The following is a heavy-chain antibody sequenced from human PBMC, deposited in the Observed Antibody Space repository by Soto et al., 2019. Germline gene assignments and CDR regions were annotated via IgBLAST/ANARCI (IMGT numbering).Heavy chain of an antibody. V-gene: IGHV1-69*13. CDR2: IIPISGTA. CDR3: ARSQGSSTSLEIYYYYYYGMGV. Sequence: ASVKVSCKASGGTFSSYAISWVRQAPGQGLEWMGGIIPISGTANYAQKFQGRVTITADESTSTAYMELGSLRSEDTAVYYCARSQGSSTSLEIYYYYYYGMGVWGQGTTVTVSS. J-gene: IGHJ6*02. D-gene: IGHD2-2*01. CDR1: GGTFSSYA.